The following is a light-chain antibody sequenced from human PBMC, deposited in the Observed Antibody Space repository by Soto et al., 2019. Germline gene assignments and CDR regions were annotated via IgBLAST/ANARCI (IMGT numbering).Light chain of an antibody. J-gene: IGKJ5*01. CDR3: QQYGSSPIT. CDR1: QSVSSSS. CDR2: TAS. V-gene: IGKV3-20*01. Sequence: EIVLTQSPGTLSLSPGERATLSCRASQSVSSSSLAWYQQRPGQAPRLLIFTASSRATGTPDRFSGSGSGTDFTLTISRLEPEDFAVYYCQQYGSSPITFGQGTRLEIK.